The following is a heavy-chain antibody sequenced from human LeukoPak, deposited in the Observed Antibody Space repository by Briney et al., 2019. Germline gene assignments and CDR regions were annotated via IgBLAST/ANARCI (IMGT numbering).Heavy chain of an antibody. CDR3: ARFLDGTGFDI. Sequence: ASVKVSCKASEYTFGDYYMHWVRLAPGQGLEWMGWVSPKSGGTNYAQKFQGRVTITRDTSITTAYMELSRLRSDDTAVYYCARFLDGTGFDIWGQGTMVTVSS. CDR2: VSPKSGGT. V-gene: IGHV1-2*02. D-gene: IGHD3-10*01. CDR1: EYTFGDYY. J-gene: IGHJ3*02.